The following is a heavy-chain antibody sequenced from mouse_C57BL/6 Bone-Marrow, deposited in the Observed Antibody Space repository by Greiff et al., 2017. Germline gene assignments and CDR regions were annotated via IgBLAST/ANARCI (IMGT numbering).Heavy chain of an antibody. CDR2: IHPGDGDT. CDR3: AISGDGVLYGYVVWFAY. V-gene: IGHV1-80*01. Sequence: VQLQQSGAELVKPGASVKISCKASGYAFSSYWMNWVKQRPGKGLAWIGQIHPGDGDTNYNGKLKGKAPLTADKSSSTAYMQLGSLTSEFSAVYFCAISGDGVLYGYVVWFAYWGQGTLVTVSA. CDR1: GYAFSSYW. D-gene: IGHD2-2*01. J-gene: IGHJ3*01.